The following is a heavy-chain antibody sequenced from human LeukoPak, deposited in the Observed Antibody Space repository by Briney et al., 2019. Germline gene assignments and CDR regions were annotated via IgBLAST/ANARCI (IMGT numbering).Heavy chain of an antibody. CDR2: IYYSGST. V-gene: IGHV4-59*12. CDR1: GGSISSYY. Sequence: SETLSLTCTVSGGSISSYYWSWIRQPPGKGLEWIGYIYYSGSTNYNPSLKSRVTISVDTSKNQFSLKLSSVTAADTAVYYCARYSPYRIIIEPYWGQGTLVTVSS. J-gene: IGHJ4*02. D-gene: IGHD2-15*01. CDR3: ARYSPYRIIIEPY.